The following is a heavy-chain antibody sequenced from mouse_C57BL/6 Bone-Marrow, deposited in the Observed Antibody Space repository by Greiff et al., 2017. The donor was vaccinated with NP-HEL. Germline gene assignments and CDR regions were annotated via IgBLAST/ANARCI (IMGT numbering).Heavy chain of an antibody. CDR2: ILPGSGST. CDR1: GYTFTGYW. Sequence: VQLQQSGAELMKPGASVKLSCKATGYTFTGYWIEWVKQRPGHGLEWIGEILPGSGSTNYNEKFKGKATFTADTSSNTAYMQLSSLTTEDSAIYYCARSGTTVVATRTWFAYWGQGTLVTVSA. D-gene: IGHD1-1*01. J-gene: IGHJ3*01. CDR3: ARSGTTVVATRTWFAY. V-gene: IGHV1-9*01.